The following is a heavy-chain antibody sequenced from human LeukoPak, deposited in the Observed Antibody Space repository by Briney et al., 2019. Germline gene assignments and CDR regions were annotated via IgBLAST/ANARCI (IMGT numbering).Heavy chain of an antibody. CDR2: IWNDGSNK. CDR1: GFTFTSYG. CDR3: AKTVRYYDSSGPSGNYYFDY. V-gene: IGHV3-33*06. Sequence: GRSLRLSCAASGFTFTSYGMHWVRQAPGKGLEWVAVIWNDGSNKYYADSVKGRFTISRDNSKNTLYLQMNSLRAEDTAVYYCAKTVRYYDSSGPSGNYYFDYWGQGTLVTVSS. J-gene: IGHJ4*02. D-gene: IGHD3-22*01.